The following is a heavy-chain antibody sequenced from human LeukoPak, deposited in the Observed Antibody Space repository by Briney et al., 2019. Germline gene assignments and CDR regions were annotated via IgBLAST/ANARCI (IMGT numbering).Heavy chain of an antibody. CDR2: VLDSGRT. CDR3: TAIKRGNIFGYFDF. CDR1: GGSMTTHH. V-gene: IGHV4-59*11. Sequence: SETLFLTCTVSGGSMTTHHWNWIRQTPGKGLEWIGYVLDSGRTKENPSLKSRVTLSADTSKNQLSLRLSSVTAADTAVYYCTAIKRGNIFGYFDFWGQGILVTVSS. J-gene: IGHJ4*02. D-gene: IGHD5-18*01.